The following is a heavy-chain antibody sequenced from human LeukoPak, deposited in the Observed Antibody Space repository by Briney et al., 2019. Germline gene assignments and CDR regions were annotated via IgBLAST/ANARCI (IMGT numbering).Heavy chain of an antibody. CDR3: ARDMRGDGVFDY. Sequence: GGSLRLSCAASGFTFSSYAMHWVRQAPGKGLEWVAVISYDGSNKYYADSVKGRFTISRDNSKNTLYLQMNSLRAEDTAVYYCARDMRGDGVFDYWGQGTLVTVA. V-gene: IGHV3-30-3*01. J-gene: IGHJ4*02. CDR2: ISYDGSNK. CDR1: GFTFSSYA. D-gene: IGHD3-10*01.